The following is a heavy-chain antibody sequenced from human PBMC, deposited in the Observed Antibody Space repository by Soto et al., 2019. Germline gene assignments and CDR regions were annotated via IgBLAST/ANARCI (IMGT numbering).Heavy chain of an antibody. D-gene: IGHD2-2*01. V-gene: IGHV4-34*01. Sequence: SETLSLTCAVYGGSFSGYYWSWIRQPPGKGLEWIGEINHSGSTNYNPSLKSRVTISVDTSKNQFSLKLSSVTAADTAVYYCARGFDYQLPLNTYYYYYYMDVWGKGTTVTVSS. CDR2: INHSGST. J-gene: IGHJ6*03. CDR3: ARGFDYQLPLNTYYYYYYMDV. CDR1: GGSFSGYY.